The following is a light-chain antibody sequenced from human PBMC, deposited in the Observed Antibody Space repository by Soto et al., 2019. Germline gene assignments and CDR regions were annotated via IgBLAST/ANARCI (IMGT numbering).Light chain of an antibody. CDR3: SSYTTSSTYV. CDR2: DVS. CDR1: SSDVGGYNY. J-gene: IGLJ1*01. Sequence: QSVLTQPASVSGSPGQSITISCTGTSSDVGGYNYVSRYQQHPGKAPKLMIYDVSNRPSGVSNRFSGSKSGNTASLTISGLQAEDEADYYCSSYTTSSTYVFGTGTRSPS. V-gene: IGLV2-14*01.